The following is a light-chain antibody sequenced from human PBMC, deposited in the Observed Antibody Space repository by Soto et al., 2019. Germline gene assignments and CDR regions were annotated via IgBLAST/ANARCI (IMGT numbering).Light chain of an antibody. CDR2: KAS. CDR3: QQYKTYWT. J-gene: IGKJ1*01. Sequence: IQMTQSPSTLSASVGDRVTMSFRASQSVSSWLAWFQQKPGKAPKLLIYKASNLQSGVSSRFSGGGSGTEFTLTISSLQPDDFATYYCQQYKTYWTFGPGTKVDIK. CDR1: QSVSSW. V-gene: IGKV1-5*03.